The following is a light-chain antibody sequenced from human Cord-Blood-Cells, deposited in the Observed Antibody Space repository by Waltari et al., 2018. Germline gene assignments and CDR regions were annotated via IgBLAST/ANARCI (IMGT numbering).Light chain of an antibody. CDR2: ADN. Sequence: NFMLTQPHSVSESPGKTVTISCTRSSGSIASNYVQWYQQRPGSSPTTVIYADNQRPSGVPDRVSGSFDSSSNSAALTIAGLKTEDEADYYCQSYDSSNRVFGGGTKLTVL. CDR1: SGSIASNY. V-gene: IGLV6-57*01. J-gene: IGLJ3*02. CDR3: QSYDSSNRV.